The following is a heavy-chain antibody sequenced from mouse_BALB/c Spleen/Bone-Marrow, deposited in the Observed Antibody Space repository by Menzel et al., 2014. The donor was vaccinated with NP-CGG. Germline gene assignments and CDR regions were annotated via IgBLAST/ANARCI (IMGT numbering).Heavy chain of an antibody. J-gene: IGHJ2*01. Sequence: SGGGLVQPGGSLKLSCAASGFDFSRYWMSWVRQAPGKGLEWIGEINPDSSTINYTPSLKDKFIISRDNAKNTLALQMSRVRPEDAGLYYCARCGYYGFLHYWGQGTTLTVSS. D-gene: IGHD1-1*01. CDR1: GFDFSRYW. CDR3: ARCGYYGFLHY. V-gene: IGHV4-1*02. CDR2: INPDSSTI.